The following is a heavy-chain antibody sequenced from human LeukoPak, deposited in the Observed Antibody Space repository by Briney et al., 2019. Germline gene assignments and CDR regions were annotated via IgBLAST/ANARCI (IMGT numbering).Heavy chain of an antibody. J-gene: IGHJ6*02. D-gene: IGHD3-10*01. CDR1: GYSFTSYW. V-gene: IGHV5-51*01. CDR2: IYPGDSDT. Sequence: GEFLKISCKGSGYSFTSYWIGWVRQMPGKGLEWMGIIYPGDSDTRYSPSFQGQVTISADKSISTAYLQWSSLKASDTAMYYCASHTYGSGSYYSYYGMDVWGQGTTVTVSS. CDR3: ASHTYGSGSYYSYYGMDV.